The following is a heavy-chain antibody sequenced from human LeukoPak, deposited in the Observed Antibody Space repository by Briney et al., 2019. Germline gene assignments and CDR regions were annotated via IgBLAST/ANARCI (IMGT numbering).Heavy chain of an antibody. CDR1: GGSISSSSYY. CDR3: ARSLYMVRGVIAAVPVDYYYYYMDV. D-gene: IGHD3-10*01. J-gene: IGHJ6*03. V-gene: IGHV4-61*02. Sequence: SETLSLTCTVSGGSISSSSYYWGWIRQPAGKGLERIGRIYSSGSTNYNPSLKSRVAMSVDTSKNQFSLKLSSVTAADTAVYYCARSLYMVRGVIAAVPVDYYYYYMDVWGKGTTVTVSS. CDR2: IYSSGST.